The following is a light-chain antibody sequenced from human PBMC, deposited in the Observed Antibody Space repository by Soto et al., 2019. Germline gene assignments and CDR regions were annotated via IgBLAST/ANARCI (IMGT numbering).Light chain of an antibody. CDR1: QDISNY. CDR2: DAS. CDR3: QQYDNLRPLFT. J-gene: IGKJ3*01. V-gene: IGKV1-33*01. Sequence: DIQMTQSPSSLFASIGNRVTITCQATQDISNYLNWYQQKPGKAPKLLIYDASNLETGVPSRFSGSGSGTDFIFTISSLQPEDFAIYYCQQYDNLRPLFTFGPGTKVDFK.